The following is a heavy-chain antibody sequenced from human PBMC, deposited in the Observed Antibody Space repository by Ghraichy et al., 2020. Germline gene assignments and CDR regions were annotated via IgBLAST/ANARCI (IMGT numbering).Heavy chain of an antibody. D-gene: IGHD1-26*01. Sequence: SETLSLTCSVSGVSIKSHFWSWIRQSPGKGLEWIGYISNSGSTNYNPSLKSRVTISVDTSNNHLSLKLKSVTAADTAMYYCAKDRSGTYYAFDMWGQGTMVNVS. CDR2: ISNSGST. CDR3: AKDRSGTYYAFDM. CDR1: GVSIKSHF. J-gene: IGHJ3*02. V-gene: IGHV4-59*11.